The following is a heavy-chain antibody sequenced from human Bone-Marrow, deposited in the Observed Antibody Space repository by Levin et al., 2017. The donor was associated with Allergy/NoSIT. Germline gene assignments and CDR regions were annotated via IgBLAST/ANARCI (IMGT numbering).Heavy chain of an antibody. CDR1: GFTFSSYA. CDR3: AKEGLAVAGYYFDS. J-gene: IGHJ4*02. D-gene: IGHD6-19*01. Sequence: GGSLRLSCAASGFTFSSYAMSWVRQAPGKGLEWVSSISGSGTITHYADSVKGRFTISRDISKNMLHLQMNSLRAEDTAIYFCAKEGLAVAGYYFDSWGQGTLVTVSS. V-gene: IGHV3-23*01. CDR2: ISGSGTIT.